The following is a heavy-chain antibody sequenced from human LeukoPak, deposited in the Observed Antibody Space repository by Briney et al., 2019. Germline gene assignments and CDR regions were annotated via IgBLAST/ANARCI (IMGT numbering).Heavy chain of an antibody. Sequence: GGSLRLSCAASGFTFDDYAMHWLRQSPGKGLEWVSLISADGGGAYYVDSVKGRFTISRDNSKNSLSLQMNSLRTEDTALYYCAKDTFVSRWLQPPDYWGQGTLVTVSS. J-gene: IGHJ4*02. CDR1: GFTFDDYA. CDR3: AKDTFVSRWLQPPDY. D-gene: IGHD5-24*01. V-gene: IGHV3-43*02. CDR2: ISADGGGA.